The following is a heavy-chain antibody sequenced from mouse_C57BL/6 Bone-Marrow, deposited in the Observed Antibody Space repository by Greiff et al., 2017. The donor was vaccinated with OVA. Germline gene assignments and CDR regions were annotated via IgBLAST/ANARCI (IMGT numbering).Heavy chain of an antibody. CDR1: GYSITSDY. V-gene: IGHV3-8*01. J-gene: IGHJ1*03. D-gene: IGHD1-1*01. CDR3: ARSDTTVVAHWYFDV. CDR2: ISYSGST. Sequence: EVKLVESGPGLAKPSQTLSLTCSVTGYSITSDYWNWIRKFPGNKLEYMGYISYSGSTYYNPSLKSRISITRDTSKNQYYLQLNSVTTEDTATYYCARSDTTVVAHWYFDVWGTGTTVTVSS.